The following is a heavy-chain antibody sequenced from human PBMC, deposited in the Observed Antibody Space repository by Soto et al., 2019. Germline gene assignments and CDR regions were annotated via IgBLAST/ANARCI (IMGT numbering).Heavy chain of an antibody. CDR3: ARDLAAGDY. D-gene: IGHD6-13*01. V-gene: IGHV1-46*01. CDR2: FNPTSGST. J-gene: IGHJ4*02. CDR1: GYTFINYY. Sequence: QVQLVQSGAEVKKPGASVKLSCKASGYTFINYYIHWVRQAPGQGLEWMGIFNPTSGSTNYAQKFQGRVTLTMDTSTRTVYMELSSLKFDDTAVYYCARDLAAGDYWGQGTLVTVSS.